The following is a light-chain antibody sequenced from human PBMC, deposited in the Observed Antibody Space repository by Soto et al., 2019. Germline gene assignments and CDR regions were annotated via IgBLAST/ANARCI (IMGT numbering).Light chain of an antibody. Sequence: DIQMTQSPSSLSASVADRVTITCRASQSIRRSLNWYQQKPGKAPKLLIYAASSLQSGVPSRFSGSGYGTDFTLTITSLQPEDFATYYCQQSYRTPHTFGQGTKLETK. V-gene: IGKV1-39*01. CDR2: AAS. J-gene: IGKJ2*01. CDR1: QSIRRS. CDR3: QQSYRTPHT.